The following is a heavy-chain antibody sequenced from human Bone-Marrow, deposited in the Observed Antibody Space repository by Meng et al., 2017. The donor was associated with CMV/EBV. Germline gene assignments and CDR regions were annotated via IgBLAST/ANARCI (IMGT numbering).Heavy chain of an antibody. D-gene: IGHD2-2*01. Sequence: GGSPRLSCAASGFTFSSYAMIWVRQAPGKGLEWVANIKQDGSEKYYVDSVKGRFTISRDNAKNSLYLQMNSLRAEDTAVYYCARVVPAAMYYYYYGMDVWGQGTTVTVSS. J-gene: IGHJ6*02. V-gene: IGHV3-7*01. CDR1: GFTFSSYA. CDR3: ARVVPAAMYYYYYGMDV. CDR2: IKQDGSEK.